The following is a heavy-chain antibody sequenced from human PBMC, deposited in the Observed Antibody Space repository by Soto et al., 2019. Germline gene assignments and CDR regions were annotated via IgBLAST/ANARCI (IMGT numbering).Heavy chain of an antibody. J-gene: IGHJ6*03. Sequence: ASVKVSCKASGYTFTSYDINWVRQATGQGLEWMGWMNPNSGNTGYAQKFQGRVTMTRNTSISTAYMELSSLRSEDTAVYYCARATYSGSYSNTPYYYYYMDVWGKGTTVTVS. CDR1: GYTFTSYD. V-gene: IGHV1-8*01. CDR2: MNPNSGNT. CDR3: ARATYSGSYSNTPYYYYYMDV. D-gene: IGHD3-10*01.